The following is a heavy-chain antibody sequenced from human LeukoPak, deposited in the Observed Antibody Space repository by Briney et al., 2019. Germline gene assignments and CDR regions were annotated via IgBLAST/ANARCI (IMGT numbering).Heavy chain of an antibody. CDR1: SGSISSYY. CDR3: ARDRRVDTAMVTGYYYGMDV. D-gene: IGHD5-18*01. CDR2: IYYSGTT. J-gene: IGHJ6*02. Sequence: SETLSLTCSVSSGSISSYYWSWIRQPPGKGLEWIGYIYYSGTTNYNPSLKSRVTISVDTSKNQFSLKLSSVTAADTAVYYCARDRRVDTAMVTGYYYGMDVWGQGTTVTVSS. V-gene: IGHV4-59*01.